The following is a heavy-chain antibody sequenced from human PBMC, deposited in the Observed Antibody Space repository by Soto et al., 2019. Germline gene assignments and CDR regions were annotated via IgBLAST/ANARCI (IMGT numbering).Heavy chain of an antibody. D-gene: IGHD2-2*01. J-gene: IGHJ6*02. CDR2: INSDGSST. Sequence: PVGSLRLSCAASGFTFSSYWMHWVRQAPGKGLVWVSRINSDGSSTSYADSVKGRFTISRDNAKNTLYLQMNSLRAEDTAVYYCARVSLGYCSSTSCYYYYGMDVWGQGTTVTVSS. CDR1: GFTFSSYW. CDR3: ARVSLGYCSSTSCYYYYGMDV. V-gene: IGHV3-74*01.